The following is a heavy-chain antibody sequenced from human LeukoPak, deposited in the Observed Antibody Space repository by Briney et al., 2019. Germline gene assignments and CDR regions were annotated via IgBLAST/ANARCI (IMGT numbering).Heavy chain of an antibody. V-gene: IGHV1-8*01. CDR1: GYTFTSYD. CDR3: ARGGSGSYYDNDAFDI. Sequence: ASVKVSCKASGYTFTSYDINWVRQATGQGLEWMGWMNPNSGNTGYAQNFQGRVTMTRNTSIPTAYMELSSLRSEDTAIYYCARGGSGSYYDNDAFDIWGQGTMVTVSS. J-gene: IGHJ3*02. CDR2: MNPNSGNT. D-gene: IGHD3-10*01.